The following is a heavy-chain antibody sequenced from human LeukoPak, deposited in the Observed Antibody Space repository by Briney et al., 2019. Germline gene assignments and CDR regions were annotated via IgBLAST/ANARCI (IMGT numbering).Heavy chain of an antibody. Sequence: SETLSLTCAVYGGSFSGYHWSCIRHPPGKGLEWIGEINHSGSTNYNPSLKSRVTISVDTSKNQFSLKLSSVTAADTAVYFCARGNYDYFDSWGQGTLVTVSS. J-gene: IGHJ4*02. D-gene: IGHD1-7*01. CDR3: ARGNYDYFDS. CDR1: GGSFSGYH. V-gene: IGHV4-34*01. CDR2: INHSGST.